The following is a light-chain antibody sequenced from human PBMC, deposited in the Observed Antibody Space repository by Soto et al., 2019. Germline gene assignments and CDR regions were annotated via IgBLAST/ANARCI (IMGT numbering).Light chain of an antibody. J-gene: IGKJ4*01. V-gene: IGKV3-15*01. Sequence: EKVMTQSPAALSVSPGEIATLSCRASQSVNSNLAWYQRKPGQAPRLLLYGASTRATGIPARFSGSASGTEFTLTISSLQSEDSAVYSSQQHNDWPLTFGGGTKVEIK. CDR1: QSVNSN. CDR2: GAS. CDR3: QQHNDWPLT.